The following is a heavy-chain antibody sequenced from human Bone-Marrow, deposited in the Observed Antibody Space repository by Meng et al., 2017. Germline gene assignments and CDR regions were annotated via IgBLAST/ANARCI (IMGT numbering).Heavy chain of an antibody. CDR3: ARNTVGSSSWYGSLYYYYGMDV. D-gene: IGHD6-13*01. CDR1: GYTFTGYY. CDR2: INPNSGGT. J-gene: IGHJ6*02. Sequence: ASVKVSCKASGYTFTGYYMHWVRQAPGQGLEWMGRINPNSGGTNYAQKFQGRVTMTRDTSISTAYMELSSLRAEDTAVYYCARNTVGSSSWYGSLYYYYGMDVWGQGTTVTVSS. V-gene: IGHV1-2*06.